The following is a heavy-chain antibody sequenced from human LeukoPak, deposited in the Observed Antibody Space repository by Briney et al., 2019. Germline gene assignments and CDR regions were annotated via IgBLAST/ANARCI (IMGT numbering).Heavy chain of an antibody. CDR1: GYTFIGYY. V-gene: IGHV1-2*02. D-gene: IGHD2-21*01. CDR2: INPNSGVT. CDR3: GRDLEQHIPLED. J-gene: IGHJ4*02. Sequence: ASVKVSCKASGYTFIGYYMHWVRHAPGQGLEWMGWINPNSGVTKYAEKFQGRVTMTRDTSISTVYMELRRLRSDDTAVYYCGRDLEQHIPLEDWGQGTLVTVSS.